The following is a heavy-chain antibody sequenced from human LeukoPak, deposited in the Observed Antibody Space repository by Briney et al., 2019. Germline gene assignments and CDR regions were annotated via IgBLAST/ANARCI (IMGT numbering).Heavy chain of an antibody. D-gene: IGHD3-16*01. CDR1: GXTXXSYS. CDR2: ISSSSSTI. Sequence: AGGSLRLSCAASGXTXXSYSMNWVRQAPXXXLEWVSYISSSSSTIYYADSVKGRFTISRDNAKNSLYLQMNSLRDEDTAVYYCARGLWELDYWGQGTLVTVSS. CDR3: ARGLWELDY. J-gene: IGHJ4*02. V-gene: IGHV3-48*02.